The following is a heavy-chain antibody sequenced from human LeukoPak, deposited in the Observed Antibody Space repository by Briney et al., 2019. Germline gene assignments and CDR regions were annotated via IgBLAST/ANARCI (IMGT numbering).Heavy chain of an antibody. V-gene: IGHV4-34*01. J-gene: IGHJ3*01. CDR2: NNHSGST. CDR3: ARGERYYDSP. Sequence: SETLSLTCAVYGGSFSGYYWSWIRQPPGKGLEWIGENNHSGSTNYNPSLKSRVTISVDTSKNQFSLKLSSVTAADTAVYYCARGERYYDSPWGQGTMVTVSS. D-gene: IGHD3-22*01. CDR1: GGSFSGYY.